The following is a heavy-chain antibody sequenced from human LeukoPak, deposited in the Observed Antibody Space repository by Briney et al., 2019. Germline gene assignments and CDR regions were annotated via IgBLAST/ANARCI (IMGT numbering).Heavy chain of an antibody. CDR3: ARALWLFHY. J-gene: IGHJ4*02. Sequence: GGSLRLSCAASGFSFSTIYMSWVRQTPGQGLEWVANINVDGTAEYYVDSVKGRFTISRDNAKNSLYLRMNSLRAEDTAVYYCARALWLFHYWGQGTLVTVSS. V-gene: IGHV3-7*03. CDR2: INVDGTAE. D-gene: IGHD2-21*01. CDR1: GFSFSTIY.